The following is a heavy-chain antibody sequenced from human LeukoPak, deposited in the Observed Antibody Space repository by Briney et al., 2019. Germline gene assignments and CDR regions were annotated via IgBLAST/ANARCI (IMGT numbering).Heavy chain of an antibody. Sequence: SETLSLTCTVSGSSISSYHWSWIRQPAGKGLEWIVGIYASGRNKYNPSLKSRVTMSVDKSKNQFSLKLTSVTAADTAVYYCARDSDGAAQFDPWGQGTVVTVSS. J-gene: IGHJ5*02. CDR3: ARDSDGAAQFDP. D-gene: IGHD6-13*01. CDR2: IYASGRN. V-gene: IGHV4-4*07. CDR1: GSSISSYH.